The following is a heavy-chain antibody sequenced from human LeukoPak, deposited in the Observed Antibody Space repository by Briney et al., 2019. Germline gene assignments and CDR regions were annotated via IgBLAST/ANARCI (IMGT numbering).Heavy chain of an antibody. CDR1: GFTFSSYA. Sequence: GGSLRLSCAASGFTFSSYAMSWVREAPGKGLEWVSAISGSGGSTYYADSVKGRFTISRDNSKNTLYLQMNSLRGEDTAVFYCTGYNCSSTRCYTGGFDYWGQGTLVTVSS. CDR2: ISGSGGST. J-gene: IGHJ4*02. D-gene: IGHD2-2*02. V-gene: IGHV3-23*01. CDR3: TGYNCSSTRCYTGGFDY.